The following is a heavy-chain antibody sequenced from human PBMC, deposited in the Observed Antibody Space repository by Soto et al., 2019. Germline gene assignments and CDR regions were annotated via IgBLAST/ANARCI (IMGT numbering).Heavy chain of an antibody. D-gene: IGHD6-13*01. V-gene: IGHV3-30-3*01. J-gene: IGHJ4*02. CDR2: ISSGGGTQ. Sequence: QVQLVESGGGVVQPGRSLRLSCAASGFTFSSLAMQWVRQAPGKGLEWVAVISSGGGTQHYADSVKGRFSISRDNSKNTVYLKMNSLRPEDSAVYYCARDGAAAGTFDFWGQGTLVTVSS. CDR3: ARDGAAAGTFDF. CDR1: GFTFSSLA.